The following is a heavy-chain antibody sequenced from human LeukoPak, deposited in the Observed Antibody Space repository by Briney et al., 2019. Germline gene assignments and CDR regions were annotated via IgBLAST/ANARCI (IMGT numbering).Heavy chain of an antibody. D-gene: IGHD3-3*01. Sequence: GGSLRLSCAGSGCTFSSYWMSWVRQAPGKALEWVDNIKQDGSEKYYVDSVKGRFTISRDNAKNSLYLQTNSLRAEDTAVYYCARALFWCGYYADNWGQGILVTVSS. J-gene: IGHJ4*02. CDR1: GCTFSSYW. CDR3: ARALFWCGYYADN. V-gene: IGHV3-7*01. CDR2: IKQDGSEK.